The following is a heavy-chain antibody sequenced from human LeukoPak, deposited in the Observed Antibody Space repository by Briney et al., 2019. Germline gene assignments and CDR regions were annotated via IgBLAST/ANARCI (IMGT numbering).Heavy chain of an antibody. J-gene: IGHJ4*02. Sequence: GGSLGLSCAASGFTFSSYWMSWVRQAPGKGLEWVANIKQDGSEKYYVDSVKGRFTISRDNAKNSLYLQMNSLRAEDTAVYYCARAQLRYFDWLSIHFGYWGQGTLVTVSS. CDR3: ARAQLRYFDWLSIHFGY. V-gene: IGHV3-7*03. CDR1: GFTFSSYW. D-gene: IGHD3-9*01. CDR2: IKQDGSEK.